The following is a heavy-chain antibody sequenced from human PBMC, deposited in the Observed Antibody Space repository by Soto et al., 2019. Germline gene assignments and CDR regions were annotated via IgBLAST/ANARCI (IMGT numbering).Heavy chain of an antibody. J-gene: IGHJ5*02. CDR2: IIPIFGTA. V-gene: IGHV1-69*13. CDR1: GGTFSSYA. D-gene: IGHD1-1*01. Sequence: SVKVSCKASGGTFSSYAISCVRQAPGQGLEGMGGIIPIFGTANYAQKFQGRVTITADESTSTAYMELSSLRSEDTAVYYCARGTGSSENWFDPWGQGTLVTVSS. CDR3: ARGTGSSENWFDP.